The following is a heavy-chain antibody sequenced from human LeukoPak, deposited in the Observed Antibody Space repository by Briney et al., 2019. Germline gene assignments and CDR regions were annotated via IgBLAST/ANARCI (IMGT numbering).Heavy chain of an antibody. CDR2: IYPGDSDT. CDR1: GYSFTSYW. D-gene: IGHD6-13*01. Sequence: GESLKISCKGYGYSFTSYWIGWVRQMPGKGLEWMGIIYPGDSDTRYSAYFQGQVTISADKSISTAYLQWSSLKASDTAMYYCARPRIAAAGNVYYMDVWGKGTTVTVSS. J-gene: IGHJ6*03. V-gene: IGHV5-51*01. CDR3: ARPRIAAAGNVYYMDV.